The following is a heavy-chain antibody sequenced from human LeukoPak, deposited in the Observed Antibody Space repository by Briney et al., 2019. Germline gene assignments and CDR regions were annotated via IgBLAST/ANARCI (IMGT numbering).Heavy chain of an antibody. J-gene: IGHJ4*02. CDR3: ARTPFLDGYNHRGYFDY. Sequence: PGGSLRLSRAASGFTFSSYWMSWVRQAPGKGLEWVANIKQDGSEKYYVDSVKGRFTISRDNAKNSLYLQMNSLRAEDTAVYYCARTPFLDGYNHRGYFDYWGQGTLVTVSS. CDR2: IKQDGSEK. D-gene: IGHD5-24*01. V-gene: IGHV3-7*01. CDR1: GFTFSSYW.